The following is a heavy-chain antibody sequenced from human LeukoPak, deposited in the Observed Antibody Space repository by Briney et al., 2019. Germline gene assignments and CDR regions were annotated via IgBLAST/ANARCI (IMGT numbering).Heavy chain of an antibody. CDR1: GGTFSSYA. CDR3: AREYCSGGSCHHFDY. D-gene: IGHD2-15*01. J-gene: IGHJ4*02. Sequence: SVKVSCKASGGTFSSYAISWVRQAPGQGLEWMGRVIPILGIANYARKFQGRVTITADKSTSTAYMELSSLRSGDTAVYYCAREYCSGGSCHHFDYWGQGTLVTVSS. CDR2: VIPILGIA. V-gene: IGHV1-69*04.